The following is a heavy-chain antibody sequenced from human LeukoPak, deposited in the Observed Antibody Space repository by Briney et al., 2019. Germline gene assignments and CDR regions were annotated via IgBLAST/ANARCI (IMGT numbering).Heavy chain of an antibody. D-gene: IGHD1-26*01. CDR1: GYTFSNYA. CDR2: INAGNGNT. CDR3: ARAGYSGSYYSVDY. J-gene: IGHJ4*02. Sequence: ASVKVSCKASGYTFSNYAIHWVRQAPGQRLEWMGWINAGNGNTKNSQKFQGRVTITADESTSTAYMELSSLRSEDTAVYYCARAGYSGSYYSVDYWGQGTLVTVSS. V-gene: IGHV1-3*01.